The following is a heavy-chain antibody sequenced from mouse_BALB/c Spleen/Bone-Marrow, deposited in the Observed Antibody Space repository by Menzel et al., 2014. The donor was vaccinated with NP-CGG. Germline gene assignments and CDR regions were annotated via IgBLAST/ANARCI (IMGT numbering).Heavy chain of an antibody. CDR1: GYVFSSYW. D-gene: IGHD1-1*01. CDR2: IYPGDGDT. CDR3: ARSGYGSNYDY. J-gene: IGHJ2*01. Sequence: VQLQQSGAELVRPGSSVKISCKASGYVFSSYWMIWVRQRPGQGLEWIGQIYPGDGDTNYNGEFKGKPTLTADKSSSTAYMQLSSLTSEDSAVYFCARSGYGSNYDYWGQGTTLTVSS. V-gene: IGHV1-80*01.